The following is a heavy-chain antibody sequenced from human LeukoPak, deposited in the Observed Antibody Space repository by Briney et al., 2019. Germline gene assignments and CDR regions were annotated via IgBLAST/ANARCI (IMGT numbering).Heavy chain of an antibody. J-gene: IGHJ4*02. V-gene: IGHV3-15*01. CDR2: IKSKTDGGTT. D-gene: IGHD3-16*02. Sequence: GGSLRLSCAASGFTFSNAWMSWVRQAPGKGLEWVGRIKSKTDGGTTDYAAPVKGRFTISRDDSKNTLYLQMNSLKTEDTAVYCCYTEYVWGSYRYEVDYWGQGTLVTVSS. CDR1: GFTFSNAW. CDR3: YTEYVWGSYRYEVDY.